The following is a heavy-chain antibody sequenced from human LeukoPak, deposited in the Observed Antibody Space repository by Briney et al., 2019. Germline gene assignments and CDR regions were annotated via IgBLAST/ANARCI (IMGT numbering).Heavy chain of an antibody. V-gene: IGHV3-21*01. CDR3: VRLRRNSDTSGYYYFYDF. J-gene: IGHJ4*02. CDR1: GYTFSSFS. Sequence: GGSLRLSCAASGYTFSSFSINWVRQAPGKGLEWVSSISVRSNYIYYADSVRGRFTISRDDARDSLYLQMNSLRAEDTAVYYCVRLRRNSDTSGYYYFYDFWGQGTLVTVSS. D-gene: IGHD3-22*01. CDR2: ISVRSNYI.